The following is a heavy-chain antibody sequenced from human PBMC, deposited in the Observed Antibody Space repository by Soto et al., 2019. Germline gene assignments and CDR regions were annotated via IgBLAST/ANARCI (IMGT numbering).Heavy chain of an antibody. J-gene: IGHJ5*02. CDR3: ARDWRTAGTTGSFDP. CDR2: ISYDGTTK. D-gene: IGHD6-13*01. CDR1: GFTFSTHA. V-gene: IGHV3-30-3*01. Sequence: QEQVVESGGGVVQPGRSLRLSCAASGFTFSTHAMHWVRQAPGRGLEWVAIISYDGTTKDYADSVKGRFTISRDNSKNAVYLQTNSPRSERTALYYCARDWRTAGTTGSFDPWAQVTLDTVSS.